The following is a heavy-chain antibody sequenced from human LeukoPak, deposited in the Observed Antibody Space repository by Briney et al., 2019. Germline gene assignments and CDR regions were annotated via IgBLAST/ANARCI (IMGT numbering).Heavy chain of an antibody. CDR1: GFTFRNSA. Sequence: GGSLRLSCAASGFTFRNSAMSWVRQAPGTGPEWVSSIGGHVHSTYYADSVIGRFTISRDDSKNTLYLQMNSLRANDTAIYYCANHRTPGRYHWNYFDYWGQGTLVTVSS. CDR3: ANHRTPGRYHWNYFDY. J-gene: IGHJ4*02. V-gene: IGHV3-23*01. D-gene: IGHD1-20*01. CDR2: IGGHVHST.